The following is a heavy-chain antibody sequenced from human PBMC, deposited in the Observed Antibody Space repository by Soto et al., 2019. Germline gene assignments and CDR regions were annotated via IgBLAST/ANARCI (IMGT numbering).Heavy chain of an antibody. V-gene: IGHV1-46*01. CDR1: GYTFTSYY. D-gene: IGHD6-13*01. J-gene: IGHJ4*02. CDR3: ATTDGYSSSWYGSTDY. Sequence: ASVKVSCKASGYTFTSYYMHWVRQAPGQGLEWMGIINPSGGSTSYAQKFQGRVTITADESTSTAYMELSSLRSEDTAVYYCATTDGYSSSWYGSTDYWGQGTLVTVSS. CDR2: INPSGGST.